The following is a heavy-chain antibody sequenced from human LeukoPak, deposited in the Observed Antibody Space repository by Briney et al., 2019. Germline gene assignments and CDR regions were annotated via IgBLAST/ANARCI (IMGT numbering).Heavy chain of an antibody. D-gene: IGHD2-2*01. CDR1: GYTFTSYG. V-gene: IGHV1-18*01. Sequence: ASVKVSCKTSGYTFTSYGISWVRQAPGQGLEWMGWISVYNDNTDYAQSLQGRVTMTKGTSTSTAYMELRSLTSDDTAVYYCARTTAYCSSASCSGFDFYYMDVWGKGTTATVSS. CDR2: ISVYNDNT. J-gene: IGHJ6*03. CDR3: ARTTAYCSSASCSGFDFYYMDV.